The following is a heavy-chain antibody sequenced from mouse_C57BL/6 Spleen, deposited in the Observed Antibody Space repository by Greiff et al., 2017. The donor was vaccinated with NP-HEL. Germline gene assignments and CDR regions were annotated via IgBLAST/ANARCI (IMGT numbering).Heavy chain of an antibody. D-gene: IGHD1-1*01. CDR1: GFSLTSYG. CDR3: ARDYGSSYDDYAMDY. V-gene: IGHV2-6*03. CDR2: IWSDGST. J-gene: IGHJ4*01. Sequence: VKLVESGPGLVAPSQSLSITCTVSGFSLTSYGVHWVRQPPGKGLEWLVVIWSDGSTTYNSALKSRLSISKDNSKSQVFLKMNSLQTDDTAMYYCARDYGSSYDDYAMDYWGQGTSVSVSS.